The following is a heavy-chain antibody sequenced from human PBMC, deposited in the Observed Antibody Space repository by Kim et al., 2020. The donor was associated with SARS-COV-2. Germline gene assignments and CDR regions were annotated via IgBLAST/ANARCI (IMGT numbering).Heavy chain of an antibody. CDR2: FDPEDGET. CDR1: GYTLTELS. V-gene: IGHV1-24*01. Sequence: ASVKVSCKVSGYTLTELSMHWVRQAPGKGLEWMGGFDPEDGETIYAQKFQGRVTMTEDTYTDTAYMELSSLRSEDTAVYYCATGVGMGVPSWFDPWGQGTLVTVSS. D-gene: IGHD1-26*01. J-gene: IGHJ5*02. CDR3: ATGVGMGVPSWFDP.